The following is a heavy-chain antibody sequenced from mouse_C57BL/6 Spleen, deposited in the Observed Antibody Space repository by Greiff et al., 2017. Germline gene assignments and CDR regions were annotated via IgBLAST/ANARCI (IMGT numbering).Heavy chain of an antibody. CDR3: ARRGAGNSGNGY. J-gene: IGHJ2*01. CDR1: GYTFTGYW. CDR2: ILPGSGGT. D-gene: IGHD3-2*02. Sequence: VQLQQSGAELMKPGASVKLSCKATGYTFTGYWIEWVKQRPGHGLEWIGEILPGSGGTNYNEKFKGKATFTADTSSNTAYMQLSSLTTEDSAIYDCARRGAGNSGNGYWGQGTTLTVSS. V-gene: IGHV1-9*01.